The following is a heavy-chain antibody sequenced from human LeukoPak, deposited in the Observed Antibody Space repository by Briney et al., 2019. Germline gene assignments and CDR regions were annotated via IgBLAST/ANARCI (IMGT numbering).Heavy chain of an antibody. CDR2: INSDGSSS. J-gene: IGHJ3*02. V-gene: IGHV3-74*01. Sequence: GGSLRLSCAASGFTFSSYWMHWVRQAPGKGLVWVSRINSDGSSSSYADSVKGRFTISRDNAKNTLYLQMNSLRAEGTAVYYCARDMYYDILTGYFTYAFDIWGQGTMVTVSS. CDR1: GFTFSSYW. D-gene: IGHD3-9*01. CDR3: ARDMYYDILTGYFTYAFDI.